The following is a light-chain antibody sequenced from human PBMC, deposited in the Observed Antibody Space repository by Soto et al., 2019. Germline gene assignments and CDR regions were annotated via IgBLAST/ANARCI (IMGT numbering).Light chain of an antibody. J-gene: IGKJ1*01. CDR1: QTVSITY. Sequence: EIVLTQSPGTLSLSPGERATLSCRAGQTVSITYLTWYQQKPGQAPRLLIYGASTRATGIPARFSGSGSGTEFTLTISSLKSEDFAVYYCQQYNNWPQTCGQGTKVDIK. CDR2: GAS. V-gene: IGKV3-15*01. CDR3: QQYNNWPQT.